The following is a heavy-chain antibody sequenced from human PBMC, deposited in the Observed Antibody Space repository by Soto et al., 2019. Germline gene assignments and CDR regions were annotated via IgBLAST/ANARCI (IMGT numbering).Heavy chain of an antibody. CDR3: ARRIYDSGAPTWFDP. J-gene: IGHJ5*02. D-gene: IGHD3-22*01. Sequence: AAVKVSRKASVYTFTSYGISWVRQAPGQGRDCMGWISAYNGNTNYPQKLQGRVTMTKDTSTSTAYMELRSLRSDNTAVYYCARRIYDSGAPTWFDPWGQGTLDTVSS. CDR2: ISAYNGNT. CDR1: VYTFTSYG. V-gene: IGHV1-18*04.